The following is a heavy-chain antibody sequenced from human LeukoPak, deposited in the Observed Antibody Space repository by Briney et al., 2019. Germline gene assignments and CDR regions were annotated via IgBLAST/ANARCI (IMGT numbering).Heavy chain of an antibody. CDR3: ARGRNWNYLSHSDY. D-gene: IGHD1-7*01. J-gene: IGHJ4*02. CDR2: LYYSVST. Sequence: PSETLSLTCTVSGVSVSSSDYYWGWIRQSPGKGLEWIGSLYYSVSTYYNASLKGRAAISADTFNNQLSLKLRSVTAADTAMYYCARGRNWNYLSHSDYWGQGTLVTVSS. CDR1: GVSVSSSDYY. V-gene: IGHV4-39*07.